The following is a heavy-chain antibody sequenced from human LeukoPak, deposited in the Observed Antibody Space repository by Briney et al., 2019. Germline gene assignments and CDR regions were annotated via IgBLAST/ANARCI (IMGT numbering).Heavy chain of an antibody. Sequence: GGSLRLSCAASGFIFSNHGMHWVRQAPGKGLEWVSFIHYDGREQYYADSVKGRFTISRDNSKNTLYLQMNSLRADDTAVYFCARDQTPFVWGQGILVTVSS. CDR3: ARDQTPFV. J-gene: IGHJ4*02. V-gene: IGHV3-30*02. CDR2: IHYDGREQ. CDR1: GFIFSNHG.